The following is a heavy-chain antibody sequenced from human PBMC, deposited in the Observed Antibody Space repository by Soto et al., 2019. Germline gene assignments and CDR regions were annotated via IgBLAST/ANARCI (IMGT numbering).Heavy chain of an antibody. CDR1: GGSFSGYY. J-gene: IGHJ6*02. Sequence: SETLSLTCAVYGGSFSGYYWSWIRQPPGKGLEWIGEINHSGSTNYNPSLKSRVTISVDTSKNQFSLKLSSVTAADTAVYYCARGTVIRSYYGMDVWGQGTTVTVS. CDR2: INHSGST. D-gene: IGHD4-4*01. CDR3: ARGTVIRSYYGMDV. V-gene: IGHV4-34*01.